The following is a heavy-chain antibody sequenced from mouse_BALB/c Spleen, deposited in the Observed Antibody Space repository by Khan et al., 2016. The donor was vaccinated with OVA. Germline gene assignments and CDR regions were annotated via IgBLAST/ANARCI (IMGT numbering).Heavy chain of an antibody. CDR3: ARAGYGGFAY. D-gene: IGHD1-1*02. Sequence: EVELVESGGGLVKPGGSLKLSCAASGFTFSDYYMYWVRQTPEKRLEWGATISDGGSYTYYPDSVKGRFPISRDNAKNNLYLQMSRLTSEDTAKYYCARAGYGGFAYWGQGTLVTVSA. J-gene: IGHJ3*01. V-gene: IGHV5-4*02. CDR2: ISDGGSYT. CDR1: GFTFSDYY.